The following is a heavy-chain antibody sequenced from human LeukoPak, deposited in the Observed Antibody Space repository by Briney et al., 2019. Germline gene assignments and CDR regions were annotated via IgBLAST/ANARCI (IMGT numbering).Heavy chain of an antibody. Sequence: GGSLRLSCAASGFTFDDYAMHWVRQAPGKGLEWVSLISGDGGSTYYADSVKGRFTISRDNAKNSLYLQMHSLRDEDTAVYYCARGYLYFDYWGQGTLVTVSS. V-gene: IGHV3-43*02. CDR2: ISGDGGST. CDR1: GFTFDDYA. D-gene: IGHD2-2*01. J-gene: IGHJ4*02. CDR3: ARGYLYFDY.